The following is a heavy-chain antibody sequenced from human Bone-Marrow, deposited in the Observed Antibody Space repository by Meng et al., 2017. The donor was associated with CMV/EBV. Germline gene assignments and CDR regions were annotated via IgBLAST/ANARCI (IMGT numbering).Heavy chain of an antibody. V-gene: IGHV4-39*01. J-gene: IGHJ6*01. CDR2: IYYSGST. D-gene: IGHD3-3*01. CDR3: AGSKGSLEWLSRYYYYGMDV. Sequence: SETLSLTCTASGRSISSSSYYWGWIRQPPWKGLEWIGSIYYSGSTYYNTSLKSPVTISVDTSKNQFSLKLSSVTAADTAVYYCAGSKGSLEWLSRYYYYGMDVWGQGTTITVSS. CDR1: GRSISSSSYY.